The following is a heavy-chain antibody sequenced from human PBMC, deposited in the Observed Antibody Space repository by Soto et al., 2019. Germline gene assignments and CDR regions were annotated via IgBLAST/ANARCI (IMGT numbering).Heavy chain of an antibody. V-gene: IGHV4-39*01. CDR1: GGSISSSSYY. Sequence: NPSETLSLTCTVSGGSISSSSYYWGWIRQPPGKGLEWIGSIYYSGSTYYNPSLKSRVTISVDTSKNQFSLKLSSVTAADTAVYYCARRNDFWSGYYYWGQGTLVTVSS. CDR2: IYYSGST. D-gene: IGHD3-3*01. J-gene: IGHJ4*02. CDR3: ARRNDFWSGYYY.